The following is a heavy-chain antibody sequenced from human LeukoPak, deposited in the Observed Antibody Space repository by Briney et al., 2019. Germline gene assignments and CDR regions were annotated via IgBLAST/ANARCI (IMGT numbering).Heavy chain of an antibody. Sequence: SETLSLTCTVSGGSISSYYWSWIRQPPGKGLEWIGYIYYSGSTNYNPSLKSRVTMSVDTSKNQFSLKLSSETAADTAVYYCASLPYDYDFQDAFDIWGQGTMVTVSS. J-gene: IGHJ3*02. V-gene: IGHV4-59*12. CDR1: GGSISSYY. D-gene: IGHD3-3*01. CDR3: ASLPYDYDFQDAFDI. CDR2: IYYSGST.